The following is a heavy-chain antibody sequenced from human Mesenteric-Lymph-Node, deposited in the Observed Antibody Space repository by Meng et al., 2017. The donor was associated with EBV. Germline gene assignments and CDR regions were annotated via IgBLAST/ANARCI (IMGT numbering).Heavy chain of an antibody. CDR1: GFSLSTNGVA. Sequence: TLKESGPTLVKPTQTLRLTCTFSGFSLSTNGVAVGWLRQPPGKGLEWLALIYWDDDKRYSPSLKSRLTITKDTSKNQVVLSMTNMDPVDTGTYFCAHSDVGIIPFDSWGQGTLVTVSS. V-gene: IGHV2-5*02. CDR3: AHSDVGIIPFDS. D-gene: IGHD1-26*01. J-gene: IGHJ4*02. CDR2: IYWDDDK.